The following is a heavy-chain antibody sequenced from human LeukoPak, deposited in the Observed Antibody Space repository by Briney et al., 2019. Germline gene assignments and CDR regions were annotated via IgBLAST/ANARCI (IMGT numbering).Heavy chain of an antibody. CDR2: ISYDGSNK. CDR1: GFTFSSYA. Sequence: GGSLRLSCAASGFTFSSYAMHWVRQAPGKGLEWVAVISYDGSNKYYADSVKGRFTISRDNSKNTLYLEMNSLRAEDTAVYYCARVGYWGQGTLVTVSS. J-gene: IGHJ4*02. CDR3: ARVGY. V-gene: IGHV3-30-3*01.